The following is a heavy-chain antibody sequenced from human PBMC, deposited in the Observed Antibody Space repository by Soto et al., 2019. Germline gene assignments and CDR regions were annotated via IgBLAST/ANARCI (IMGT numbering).Heavy chain of an antibody. V-gene: IGHV4-30-4*01. J-gene: IGHJ6*02. CDR3: ARDSGYGDWDYYYGMDV. Sequence: ASETLSLTCTVSGGSISSGDYYWSWIRQPPGKGLEWIGYIYYSGSTYYNPSLKSRVTISVDTSKNQFSLKLSSVTAADTAVYYCARDSGYGDWDYYYGMDVWGQGTTVTVSS. CDR1: GGSISSGDYY. D-gene: IGHD4-17*01. CDR2: IYYSGST.